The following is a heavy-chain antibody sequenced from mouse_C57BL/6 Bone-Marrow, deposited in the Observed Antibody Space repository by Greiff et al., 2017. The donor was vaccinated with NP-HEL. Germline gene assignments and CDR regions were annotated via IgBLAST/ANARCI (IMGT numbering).Heavy chain of an antibody. D-gene: IGHD1-1*01. Sequence: VQLQQSGPGLVAPSQSLSITCTVSGFSLTSYAISWVRQPPGKGLEWLGVIWTGGGTNYNSALKSRLSISKDNSKSQVFLKMNSLQTDDTARYYCARNLDYYGSSDWYFDVWGTGTTVTVSS. CDR1: GFSLTSYA. J-gene: IGHJ1*03. CDR2: IWTGGGT. V-gene: IGHV2-9-1*01. CDR3: ARNLDYYGSSDWYFDV.